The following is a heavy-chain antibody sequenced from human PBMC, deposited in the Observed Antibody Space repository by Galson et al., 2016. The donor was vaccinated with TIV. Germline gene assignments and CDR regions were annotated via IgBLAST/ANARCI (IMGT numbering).Heavy chain of an antibody. CDR3: ARVVSVTMIRGDNLAPFDF. CDR2: INPSGGSA. Sequence: SVKVSCKASGYSFTSYHIHWVRQAPGQGLEWMGIINPSGGSASNAQKFQGRVTRTRDTSTSTVYMELSSLRSEDTAVYYLARVVSVTMIRGDNLAPFDFWRQGTMVTVS. CDR1: GYSFTSYH. J-gene: IGHJ3*01. V-gene: IGHV1-46*03. D-gene: IGHD3-22*01.